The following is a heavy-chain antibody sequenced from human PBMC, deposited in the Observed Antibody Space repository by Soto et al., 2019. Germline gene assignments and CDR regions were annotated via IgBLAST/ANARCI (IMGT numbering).Heavy chain of an antibody. CDR3: VGGQYYFDY. V-gene: IGHV3-30*03. D-gene: IGHD3-10*01. CDR2: ISYDGSNT. J-gene: IGHJ4*02. CDR1: GFPFTTYG. Sequence: QVQLVESGGGVVQPGRSLRLSCAASGFPFTTYGMHWPREGPGKGLEWVAVISYDGSNTYYADSVKGRFTISRDNSKNTLYLQMNSLRPEDTALYYCVGGQYYFDYRGQGTLVTVSS.